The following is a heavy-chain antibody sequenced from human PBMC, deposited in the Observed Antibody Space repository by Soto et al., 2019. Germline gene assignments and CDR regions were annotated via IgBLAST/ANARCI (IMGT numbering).Heavy chain of an antibody. CDR2: IYYSGST. J-gene: IGHJ6*03. V-gene: IGHV4-31*03. Sequence: SETLSLTCTVSGGSISSGVYYWIWIRQHPGKGLEWIGYIYYSGSTYYNPSLKSRVTISVDTSKNQFSLKLSSVTAADTAVYYCARGNYYMDVWGKGTTVTVSS. CDR3: ARGNYYMDV. CDR1: GGSISSGVYY.